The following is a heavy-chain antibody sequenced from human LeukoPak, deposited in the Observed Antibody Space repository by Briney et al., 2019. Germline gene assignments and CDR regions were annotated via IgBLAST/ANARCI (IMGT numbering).Heavy chain of an antibody. CDR2: IYYSGST. CDR1: GGSISSGGYS. D-gene: IGHD3-16*01. V-gene: IGHV4-30-4*07. J-gene: IGHJ3*02. CDR3: ARGGSLSRDDAFDI. Sequence: PSQTLSLTCAVSGGSISSGGYSWSWIRQPPGKGLEWIGYIYYSGSTNYNPSLKSRVTISVDKSKNQFSLKLSSVTAADTAVYYCARGGSLSRDDAFDIWGQGTMVTVSS.